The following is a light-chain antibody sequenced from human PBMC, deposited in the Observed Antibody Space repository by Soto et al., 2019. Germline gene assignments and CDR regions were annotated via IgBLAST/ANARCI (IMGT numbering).Light chain of an antibody. V-gene: IGKV1-39*01. J-gene: IGKJ1*01. Sequence: DIQITQSPSSLSASVEDRVIITCRASQSISNHLNWYQQKPEKAPKLLIFAASSLQSGVPSRFSGSRSGPDFTLTISSLQPEDFATYYCQQSYSSPPTFGHGTQVDIK. CDR2: AAS. CDR1: QSISNH. CDR3: QQSYSSPPT.